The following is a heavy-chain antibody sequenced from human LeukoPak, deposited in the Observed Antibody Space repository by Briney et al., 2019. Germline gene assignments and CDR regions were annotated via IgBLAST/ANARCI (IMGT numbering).Heavy chain of an antibody. J-gene: IGHJ4*02. V-gene: IGHV1-69*05. CDR3: ARAPQLWLLSYFDY. Sequence: SVKVSCKASGGTFSSYAISWVRQAPGQGLEWMGGVIPIFGTANYAQKFQGRVTITTDESTSTAYMELSSLRSEDTAVYYCARAPQLWLLSYFDYWGQGTLVTVSS. D-gene: IGHD5-18*01. CDR2: VIPIFGTA. CDR1: GGTFSSYA.